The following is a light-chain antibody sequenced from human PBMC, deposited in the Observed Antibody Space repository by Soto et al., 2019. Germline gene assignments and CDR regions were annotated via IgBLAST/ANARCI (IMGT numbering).Light chain of an antibody. V-gene: IGKV3-20*01. CDR1: QSVSSSY. CDR2: GAS. J-gene: IGKJ1*01. CDR3: QQYGSSPPKT. Sequence: VLTQSPGTLSLYPGERATLSCRASQSVSSSYLAWYQQKPGQAPRLLIYGASSRATGIPDRFSGSGSGTDFTLTISRLEPEDFAVYYCQQYGSSPPKTFGQGTKV.